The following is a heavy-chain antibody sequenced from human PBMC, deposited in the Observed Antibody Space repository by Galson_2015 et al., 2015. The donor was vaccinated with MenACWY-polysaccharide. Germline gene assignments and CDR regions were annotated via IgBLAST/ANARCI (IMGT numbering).Heavy chain of an antibody. Sequence: ETLSLTCNVSGGSFNSYYWSWIRQPPGKGLEWIGHIDYRGRTNYNPSLESRVTISMGTSKNQFSLNLISVSAADTALYYCARVRALTDYWGQGTLVTVSS. CDR1: GGSFNSYY. CDR3: ARVRALTDY. CDR2: IDYRGRT. J-gene: IGHJ4*02. V-gene: IGHV4-59*01.